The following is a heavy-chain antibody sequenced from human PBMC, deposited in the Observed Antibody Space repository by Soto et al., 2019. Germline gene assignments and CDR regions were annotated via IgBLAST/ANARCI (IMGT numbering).Heavy chain of an antibody. V-gene: IGHV1-3*05. D-gene: IGHD6-19*01. Sequence: QVQIVQSGAEEKKPGASVKVSCKASGYKFDGYGMHWLRQAPGQRLEWMGWINTGNGDTKYSQNFQGRVTITMDTPANTAYMELNSLRFEDTSVYFCARDPRSGGAGGTDYWGQGTLVIVSS. CDR1: GYKFDGYG. J-gene: IGHJ4*02. CDR2: INTGNGDT. CDR3: ARDPRSGGAGGTDY.